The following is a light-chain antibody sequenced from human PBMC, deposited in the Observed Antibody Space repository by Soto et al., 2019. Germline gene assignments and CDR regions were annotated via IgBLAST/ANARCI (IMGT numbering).Light chain of an antibody. CDR2: AAS. Sequence: AIRMTQSPSSLSASTGDRVTITCRASQGISSYLAWYQQKPGKAPKLLIYAASTLQSGVPSRCTGIGSGTDFTLTISCLQSEDFATYYCKQYYSYPPWTFGQGTKVEIK. CDR1: QGISSY. J-gene: IGKJ1*01. V-gene: IGKV1-8*01. CDR3: KQYYSYPPWT.